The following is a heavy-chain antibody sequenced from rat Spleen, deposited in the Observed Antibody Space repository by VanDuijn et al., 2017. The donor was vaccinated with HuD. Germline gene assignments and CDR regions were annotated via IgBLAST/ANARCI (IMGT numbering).Heavy chain of an antibody. Sequence: EVQLVVSGGGLVQPGRSLKLSCDASGFTFSNYYMTWVRQAPGKGLEWVATISPGGGTTYYPDTLKGRFVISKDNAKNTGYLQMTNLRSEDTAMYYCTRENWVLDSWGQGVMVTVSS. CDR3: TRENWVLDS. CDR1: GFTFSNYY. CDR2: ISPGGGTT. V-gene: IGHV5-35*01. D-gene: IGHD5-1*01. J-gene: IGHJ2*01.